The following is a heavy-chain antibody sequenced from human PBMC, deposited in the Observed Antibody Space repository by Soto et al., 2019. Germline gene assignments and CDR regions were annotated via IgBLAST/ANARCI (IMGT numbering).Heavy chain of an antibody. V-gene: IGHV4-31*03. D-gene: IGHD3-3*01. CDR2: IYYSGST. CDR3: ARGFFGVVNLVFGP. Sequence: QVQLQESGPGLVKPSQTLSLTCTVSGGSISSGGYYWSWIRQHPGKGLEWIGYIYYSGSTYYNPSLKSRVTISVDTSKNQFTLKLSSVTAADTAVHYCARGFFGVVNLVFGPWGQGTLVTVAS. J-gene: IGHJ5*02. CDR1: GGSISSGGYY.